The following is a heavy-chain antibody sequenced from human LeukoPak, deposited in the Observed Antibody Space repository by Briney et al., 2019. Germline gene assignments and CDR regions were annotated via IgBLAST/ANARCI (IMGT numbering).Heavy chain of an antibody. CDR3: ARGVRNYYDSSGMGKGCYFDY. D-gene: IGHD3-22*01. J-gene: IGHJ4*02. CDR2: IYHSGST. Sequence: SETLSLTCTVSGGSISSGGYYWSWIRQPPGKGLEWIGYIYHSGSTYYNPSLKSRVTISVDTSKNQFSLKLSSVTAADTAVYYCARGVRNYYDSSGMGKGCYFDYWGQGTLVTVSS. CDR1: GGSISSGGYY. V-gene: IGHV4-30-2*01.